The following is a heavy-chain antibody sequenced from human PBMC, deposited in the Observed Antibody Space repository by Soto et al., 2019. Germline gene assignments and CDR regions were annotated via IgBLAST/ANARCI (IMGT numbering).Heavy chain of an antibody. CDR1: GYTFTSYG. CDR2: ISAYNGNT. CDR3: ARAITMVRGVILYRMDV. V-gene: IGHV1-18*01. Sequence: QVPLVQSGAEVKKPGASVKVSCKASGYTFTSYGISWVRQAPGQGLEWMGWISAYNGNTNYAQKLQGRVTMTTDTSTSTAYMELRSLRSDATTVYYCARAITMVRGVILYRMDVWGQGTTVTVSS. D-gene: IGHD3-10*01. J-gene: IGHJ6*02.